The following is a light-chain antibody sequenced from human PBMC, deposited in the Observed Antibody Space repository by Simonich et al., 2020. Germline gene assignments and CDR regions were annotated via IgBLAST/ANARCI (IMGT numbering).Light chain of an antibody. J-gene: IGLJ3*02. CDR3: AAWDDSLNGWV. CDR2: GND. CDR1: SSNIGSNT. Sequence: QSVLTQPPSASGTPGQRVTISCFGSSSNIGSNTVNWYQNLPGTAPKILIYGNDPLPSGVPYRFSCSKSGTSASLAISGLQSEDEADYYGAAWDDSLNGWVFGGGTKLTVL. V-gene: IGLV1-44*01.